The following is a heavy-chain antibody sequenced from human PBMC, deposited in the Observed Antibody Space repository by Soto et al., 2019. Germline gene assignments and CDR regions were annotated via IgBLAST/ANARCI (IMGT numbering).Heavy chain of an antibody. D-gene: IGHD4-17*01. CDR3: ARYTVTTKYYYYGMDV. Sequence: SVKVSCKASGGTFSSYAISWVRQAPGQGLEWMGGIIPIFGTANYAQKFQGRVTITADESTSTAYMELSSLRSEDTAVYYCARYTVTTKYYYYGMDVWGQGTTVTVSS. J-gene: IGHJ6*02. V-gene: IGHV1-69*13. CDR2: IIPIFGTA. CDR1: GGTFSSYA.